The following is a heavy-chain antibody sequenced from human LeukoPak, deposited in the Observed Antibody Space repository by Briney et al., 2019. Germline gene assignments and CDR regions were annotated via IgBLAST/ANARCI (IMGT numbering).Heavy chain of an antibody. D-gene: IGHD3-22*01. CDR1: GGSFSGYY. CDR2: INHSGST. J-gene: IGHJ4*02. Sequence: SETLSLTCAVYGGSFSGYYWSWIRQPPGKGLEWIGEINHSGSTNYNPSLKSRVTISVDTSKNQFSLKLSSVTAADTAVYYCATRVYYYDSSGYYASWGQGTLATVSS. V-gene: IGHV4-34*01. CDR3: ATRVYYYDSSGYYAS.